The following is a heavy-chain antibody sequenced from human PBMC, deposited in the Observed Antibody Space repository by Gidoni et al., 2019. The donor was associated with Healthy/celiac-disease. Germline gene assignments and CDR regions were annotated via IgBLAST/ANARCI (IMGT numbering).Heavy chain of an antibody. CDR2: ISSSGSTI. V-gene: IGHV3-48*03. J-gene: IGHJ6*02. CDR1: GFTFSSYE. D-gene: IGHD6-6*01. Sequence: EVQLVESGGGLVQPGGSLRLSCAASGFTFSSYEMNWVRQAPGKGLEWVSYISSSGSTIYYADSVKGRFTISRDNAKNSLYLQMNSLRAEDTAVYYCARDQYTYYYYGMDVWGQGTTVTVSS. CDR3: ARDQYTYYYYGMDV.